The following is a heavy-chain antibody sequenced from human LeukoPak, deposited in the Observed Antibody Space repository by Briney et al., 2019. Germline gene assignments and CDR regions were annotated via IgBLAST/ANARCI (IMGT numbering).Heavy chain of an antibody. Sequence: GGSLRLSCAASGFTVSSNYMSWVRQAPGKGLEWVSVIYSGGSTYYADSVKGRFTISRDNSKNTLYLQINTLSAEDTAIYYCAKDCGWLHFCSWGQGTLVTVSS. CDR2: IYSGGST. J-gene: IGHJ5*02. CDR1: GFTVSSNY. CDR3: AKDCGWLHFCS. D-gene: IGHD5-24*01. V-gene: IGHV3-53*01.